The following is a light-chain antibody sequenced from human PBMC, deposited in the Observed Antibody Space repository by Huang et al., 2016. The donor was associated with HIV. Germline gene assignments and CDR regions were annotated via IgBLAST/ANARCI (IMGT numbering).Light chain of an antibody. Sequence: DIQMTQSPSSLSSSVGDRVTITCRASQSISRYLIWYQQKPGKAPKLLIYSASTLQRWVPSRFRGSGSGTDFTLTISSLQPEDFATYYCQQSYDTPTFGQGTKVEIK. CDR1: QSISRY. J-gene: IGKJ1*01. CDR3: QQSYDTPT. CDR2: SAS. V-gene: IGKV1-39*01.